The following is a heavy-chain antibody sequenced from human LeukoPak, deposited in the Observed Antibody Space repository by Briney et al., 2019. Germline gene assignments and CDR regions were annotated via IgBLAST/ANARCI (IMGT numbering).Heavy chain of an antibody. J-gene: IGHJ4*02. CDR1: GFTFSSYS. CDR2: ISSSSSYI. CDR3: AREEENYDYVWGSYRRTNFDY. V-gene: IGHV3-21*01. Sequence: PGGSLRLSCAASGFTFSSYSMNWVRQAPGKGLEWVSSISSSSSYIYYADSVKGRFTISRDNAKNSLYLQMNSLRAEDTAVYYCAREEENYDYVWGSYRRTNFDYWGQGTLVTVSS. D-gene: IGHD3-16*02.